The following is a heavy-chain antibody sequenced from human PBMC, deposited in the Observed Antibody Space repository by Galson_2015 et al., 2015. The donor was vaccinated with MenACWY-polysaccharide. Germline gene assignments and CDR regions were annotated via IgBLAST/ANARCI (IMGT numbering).Heavy chain of an antibody. CDR3: AREGSRIVFHAFDV. J-gene: IGHJ3*01. CDR1: GLKFRGSG. CDR2: IQYDGSQK. V-gene: IGHV3-33*01. D-gene: IGHD3-10*02. Sequence: LRLSCAASGLKFRGSGLHWVRQAPGEGLEWVAVIQYDGSQKQYIDSVKGRFTISRDNSKNTLYLEMNSLRAEDTALYYCAREGSRIVFHAFDVWGQGTMVIVSS.